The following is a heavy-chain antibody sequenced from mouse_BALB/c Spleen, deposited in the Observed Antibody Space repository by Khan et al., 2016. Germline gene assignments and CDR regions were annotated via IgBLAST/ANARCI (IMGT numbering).Heavy chain of an antibody. CDR1: RFTFSSFG. CDR3: GRGAY. Sequence: EVELVESGGGLVQPGGSRKLSCAASRFTFSSFGMHWVRQAPEKGLEWVAFISSGGSVIYYADTVKGRFTIYRDNPKNTLFLQMTSLRSGDTAMYYFGRGAYWGQGTTLTVSS. CDR2: ISSGGSVI. V-gene: IGHV5-17*02. J-gene: IGHJ2*01.